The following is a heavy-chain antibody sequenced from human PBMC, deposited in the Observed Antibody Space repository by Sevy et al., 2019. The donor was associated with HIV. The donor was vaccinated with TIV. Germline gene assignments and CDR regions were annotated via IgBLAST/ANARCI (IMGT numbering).Heavy chain of an antibody. CDR1: GFTFSSCV. D-gene: IGHD2-21*02. J-gene: IGHJ4*02. CDR3: ARGGGYCGGDCYSIDY. V-gene: IGHV3-33*08. CDR2: IWYDGTIK. Sequence: GGSLRLSCAASGFTFSSCVMHWVRQAPGKGLEWVALIWYDGTIKYYADSVKGRFTISRDNSKETLFLQMNSLTPEDTAVYYCARGGGYCGGDCYSIDYWGQGALVTVSS.